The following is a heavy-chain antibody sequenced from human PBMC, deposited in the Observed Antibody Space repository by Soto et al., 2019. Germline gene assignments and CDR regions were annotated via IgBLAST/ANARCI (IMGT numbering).Heavy chain of an antibody. J-gene: IGHJ6*02. CDR3: ARDLSSSIAAAGTLYYYYYGMDV. CDR2: IWYDGSNK. CDR1: GFTFSSYG. V-gene: IGHV3-33*01. D-gene: IGHD6-13*01. Sequence: GGSLRLSCAASGFTFSSYGMHWVRQAPGKGLEWVAVIWYDGSNKYYADSVKGRFTISRDNSKNTLYLQMNSLRAEDTAVYYCARDLSSSIAAAGTLYYYYYGMDVWGQGTTVTVSS.